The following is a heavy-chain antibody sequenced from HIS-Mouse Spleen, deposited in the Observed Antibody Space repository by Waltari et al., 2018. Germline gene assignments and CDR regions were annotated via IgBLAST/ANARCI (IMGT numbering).Heavy chain of an antibody. Sequence: EVQLVESGGGVVQPGGSLRLACAASGFTFSSSWMSWVRQAPGKGLEWVANIKQDGSEKYYVDSVKGRFTISRDNAKNSLYLQMNSLRAEDTAVYYCARERRGPGWFDPWGQGTLVTVSS. CDR3: ARERRGPGWFDP. D-gene: IGHD5-12*01. V-gene: IGHV3-7*01. CDR1: GFTFSSSW. CDR2: IKQDGSEK. J-gene: IGHJ5*02.